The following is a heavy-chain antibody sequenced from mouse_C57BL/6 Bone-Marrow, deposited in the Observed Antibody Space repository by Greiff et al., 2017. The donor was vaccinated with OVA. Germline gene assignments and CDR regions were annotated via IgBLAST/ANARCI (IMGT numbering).Heavy chain of an antibody. Sequence: EVHLVESGPGLVKPSPSLSLPCSVTGYSITSGYYWNWIRQFPGNKLEWMGYISYDGSNNYNPSLKNRISITRDTSKNQFFLKLNSVTTEDTATYYCARLGNYPLFDYWGQGTTLTVSS. CDR1: GYSITSGYY. V-gene: IGHV3-6*01. CDR2: ISYDGSN. J-gene: IGHJ2*01. CDR3: ARLGNYPLFDY. D-gene: IGHD2-1*01.